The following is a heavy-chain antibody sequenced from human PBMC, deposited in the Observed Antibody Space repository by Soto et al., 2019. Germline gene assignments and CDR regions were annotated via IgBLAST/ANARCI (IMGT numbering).Heavy chain of an antibody. CDR3: VRDRYSSSGWFDP. CDR1: GDSVSSYSAA. Sequence: HSQTLSLPCAISGDSVSSYSAAWNWIRQSPSGGLEWLGRTYYRSRFFSDYAESVKSRIIINPDTSKNQFSLQLKSVTPEDTAVYYCVRDRYSSSGWFDPWGQGTPVTVSS. J-gene: IGHJ5*02. CDR2: TYYRSRFFS. D-gene: IGHD3-10*01. V-gene: IGHV6-1*01.